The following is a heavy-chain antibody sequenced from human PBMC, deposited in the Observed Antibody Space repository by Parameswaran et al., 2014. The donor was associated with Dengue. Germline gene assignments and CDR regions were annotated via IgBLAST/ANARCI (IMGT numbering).Heavy chain of an antibody. CDR3: ARAPKIPHTFLDDYYYYGMDV. J-gene: IGHJ6*02. CDR2: IIPIFGTA. D-gene: IGHD2-2*02. V-gene: IGHV1-69*01. Sequence: WVRQAPGQGLEWMGGIIPIFGTANYAQKFQGRVTITADESTSTAYMELSSLRSEDTAVYYCARAPKIPHTFLDDYYYYGMDVWGQGTTVTVSS.